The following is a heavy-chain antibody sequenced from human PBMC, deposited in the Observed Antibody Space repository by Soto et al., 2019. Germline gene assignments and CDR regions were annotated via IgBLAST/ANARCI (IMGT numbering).Heavy chain of an antibody. CDR1: GYNFFDYG. CDR2: VSPKSGNT. CDR3: ARGRTVSSIGPLLV. V-gene: IGHV1-18*01. D-gene: IGHD1-1*01. Sequence: QIQLVQSGAEVKKPGASVKVSCKASGYNFFDYGVSWVRQAAGQGLEWMGWVSPKSGNTDYARKVQGRVTMTTDISTSTAYMELRGLISDDTGVSYCARGRTVSSIGPLLVWGQGTLVSVSS. J-gene: IGHJ1*01.